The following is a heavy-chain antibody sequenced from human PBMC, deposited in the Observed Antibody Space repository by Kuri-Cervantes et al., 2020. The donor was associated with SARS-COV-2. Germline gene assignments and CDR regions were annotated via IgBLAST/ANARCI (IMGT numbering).Heavy chain of an antibody. CDR1: GGSFSGYY. V-gene: IGHV4-34*01. CDR2: IYYSGST. Sequence: GSLRLSCAVYGGSFSGYYWSWIRQPPGKGLEWIGSIYYSGSTYYNPSLKSRVTISVDTSKNQFSLKLSSVTAADTAVYYCARHALEYSSSPTDFQHWGQGTLVTVSS. CDR3: ARHALEYSSSPTDFQH. D-gene: IGHD6-6*01. J-gene: IGHJ1*01.